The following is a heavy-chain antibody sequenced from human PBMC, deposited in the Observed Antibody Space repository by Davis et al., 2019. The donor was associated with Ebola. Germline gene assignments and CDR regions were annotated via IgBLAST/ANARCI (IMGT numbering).Heavy chain of an antibody. D-gene: IGHD2-15*01. J-gene: IGHJ2*01. V-gene: IGHV3-30*04. CDR2: VSYDGRHK. CDR3: ARDPGYCSGGSCFDWYFDL. CDR1: AFTFSLFA. Sequence: GESLKISCAASAFTFSLFAMHWVRQAPGKGLQWVAVVSYDGRHKYYADSVKGRFTISRDNSKNTFNLQMNSLRAEDTAVYYCARDPGYCSGGSCFDWYFDLWGRGTLVTVSS.